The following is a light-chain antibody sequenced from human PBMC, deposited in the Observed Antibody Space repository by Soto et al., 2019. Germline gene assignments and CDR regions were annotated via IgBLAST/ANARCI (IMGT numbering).Light chain of an antibody. J-gene: IGKJ4*01. Sequence: DIQMTQSPSSVSASVGDRVTITCRASQGIRSWLAWYQQRPGKAPKLLISAASSLQSAVPSRFSGSGSGTDFTLTISSLQPDDFATSYCQQSDTFPATFGGGTKVEIK. CDR3: QQSDTFPAT. CDR1: QGIRSW. CDR2: AAS. V-gene: IGKV1D-12*01.